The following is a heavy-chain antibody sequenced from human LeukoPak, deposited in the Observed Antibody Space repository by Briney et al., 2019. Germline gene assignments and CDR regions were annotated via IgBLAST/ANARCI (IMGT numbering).Heavy chain of an antibody. V-gene: IGHV3-23*01. CDR3: AKDRAYSSGWYFMGFDF. J-gene: IGHJ4*02. CDR2: ISSSGGDT. Sequence: GGTLRLSCAGSGFTCCTYAMGCVRQAPGEGREGGLYISSSGGDTYYTDPARGRSTISRDNPKNRLYVQVNSLRAEDTAVYYCAKDRAYSSGWYFMGFDFWGEGTLLTVSS. D-gene: IGHD6-19*01. CDR1: GFTCCTYA.